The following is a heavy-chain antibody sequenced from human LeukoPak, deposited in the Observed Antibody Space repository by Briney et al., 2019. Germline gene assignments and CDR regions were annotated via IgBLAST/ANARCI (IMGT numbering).Heavy chain of an antibody. V-gene: IGHV3-30-3*01. CDR3: ARDKYYYGSGSARTLYYYYGMDV. D-gene: IGHD3-10*01. CDR2: ISYDGSNK. CDR1: GFTFSSYA. J-gene: IGHJ6*02. Sequence: GGSLRLSCAASGFTFSSYAVHWVRQAPGKGLEWVAVISYDGSNKYYADSVKGRFTISRDNSKNTLYLQMNSLRAEDTAVYYCARDKYYYGSGSARTLYYYYGMDVWGQGTTVTVSS.